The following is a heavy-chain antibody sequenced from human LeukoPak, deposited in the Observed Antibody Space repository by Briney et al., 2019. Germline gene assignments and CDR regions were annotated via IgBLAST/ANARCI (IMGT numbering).Heavy chain of an antibody. CDR3: ARDLLSGSEAY. CDR1: GFTFSSYG. J-gene: IGHJ4*02. CDR2: IWYDGSNK. V-gene: IGHV3-33*01. Sequence: PGGSLRLSCAASGFTFSSYGMHWVRQAPGKGLEWVAVIWYDGSNKYYADSVKGRFTISRDNSKNTLYLQMNSLRAEDTAVYYCARDLLSGSEAYCGQRTLVTVYS. D-gene: IGHD3-3*01.